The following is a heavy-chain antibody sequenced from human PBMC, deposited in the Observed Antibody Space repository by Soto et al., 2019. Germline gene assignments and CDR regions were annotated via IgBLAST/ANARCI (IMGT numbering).Heavy chain of an antibody. CDR3: ARLIGNSWLDS. Sequence: SQTLSLTCAISGDSVSTNSATWDWIRQSPSRGLEWLGRTYYRSKRNNDYTVSVKSRININPETSNKQLYLQLNSVTPDDTAVYYCARLIGNSWLDSWGQGTLVTSPQ. J-gene: IGHJ5*01. CDR2: TYYRSKRNN. V-gene: IGHV6-1*01. CDR1: GDSVSTNSAT.